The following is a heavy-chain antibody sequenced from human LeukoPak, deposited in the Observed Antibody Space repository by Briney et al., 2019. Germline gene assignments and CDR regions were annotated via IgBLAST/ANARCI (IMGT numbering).Heavy chain of an antibody. CDR1: GFTVSSNY. V-gene: IGHV3-53*01. Sequence: PGGSLRLSCAASGFTVSSNYMSWVRQAPGKGLEWVSVFYSGGSRYYADPVRGRFTISRDNSQNTLYLQMNSLRAEDTAVYYCARSASLDYWGQGTLVTVSS. J-gene: IGHJ4*02. CDR2: FYSGGSR. CDR3: ARSASLDY.